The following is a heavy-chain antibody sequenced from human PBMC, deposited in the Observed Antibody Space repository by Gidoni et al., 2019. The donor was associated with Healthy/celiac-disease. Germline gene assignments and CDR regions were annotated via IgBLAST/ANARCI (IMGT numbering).Heavy chain of an antibody. CDR3: ARRCSSTSCYYYYGMDV. CDR1: GGSISSSSYY. CDR2: IYYSGST. J-gene: IGHJ6*02. Sequence: QLQLQESGPGLVKPSETLSRTCTVSGGSISSSSYYWGWIRQPPGKGLEWIGSIYYSGSTYYNPSLKSLVTISVDTSKNQFSLKLSSVTAADTAVYYCARRCSSTSCYYYYGMDVWGQGTTVTVSS. D-gene: IGHD2-2*01. V-gene: IGHV4-39*01.